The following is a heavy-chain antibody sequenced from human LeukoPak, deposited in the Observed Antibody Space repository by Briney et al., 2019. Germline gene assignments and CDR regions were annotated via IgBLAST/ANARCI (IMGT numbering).Heavy chain of an antibody. CDR2: IYYRGTA. D-gene: IGHD5-18*01. CDR3: ARVHLGYSDPLDFDY. CDR1: GGSISSYY. J-gene: IGHJ4*02. Sequence: SETLSLTCTVSGGSISSYYWSWIRQPPGKGLEWIGYIYYRGTANYNPPLKSRVTISVDTSKNQFSLKMRSVTAADAAVYYCARVHLGYSDPLDFDYWGQGTLVTVSS. V-gene: IGHV4-59*01.